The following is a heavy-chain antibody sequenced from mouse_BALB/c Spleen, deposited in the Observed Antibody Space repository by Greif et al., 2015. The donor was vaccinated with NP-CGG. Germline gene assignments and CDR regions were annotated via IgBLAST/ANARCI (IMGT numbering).Heavy chain of an antibody. J-gene: IGHJ2*01. CDR1: GFTFSSYA. D-gene: IGHD2-10*01. Sequence: EVKLVESGGGLVKPGGSLKLSCAASGFTFSSYAMSWVRQTPEKRLEWVASISSSGSTYYPDSVKGRFTISRDNARNILYLQMSSLRSEDAAMYYCARGRTYYGNYYYFDYWGQGTTLTVSS. CDR2: ISSSGST. CDR3: ARGRTYYGNYYYFDY. V-gene: IGHV5-6-5*01.